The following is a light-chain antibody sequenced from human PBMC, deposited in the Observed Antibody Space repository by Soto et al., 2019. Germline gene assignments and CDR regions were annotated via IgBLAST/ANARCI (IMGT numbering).Light chain of an antibody. V-gene: IGKV1-5*03. CDR3: QQDNSYSRT. CDR1: QSISSW. Sequence: DIQMTQSPSTLSASVGDRVTITCRASQSISSWLAWYQQKPGKDPKLLIYKASILQSGVPSRFSGSGSGTEFTLTISRLQPDDFATYFCQQDNSYSRTFGQGTKLEIK. CDR2: KAS. J-gene: IGKJ2*01.